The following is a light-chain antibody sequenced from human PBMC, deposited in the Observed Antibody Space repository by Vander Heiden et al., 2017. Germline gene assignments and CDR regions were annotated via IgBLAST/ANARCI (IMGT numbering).Light chain of an antibody. CDR3: QVWDGGNGHVV. CDR2: DDG. CDR1: NIGSKS. J-gene: IGLJ2*01. V-gene: IGLV3-21*02. Sequence: SYVLTQPPSVSLAPGQTATITCGGYNIGSKSVHWHQQKPGQAPVLVVCDDGGRPSGIPERFSGSNSGDTATLTISRVEAGDEADYYCQVWDGGNGHVVFGGGTKLTVL.